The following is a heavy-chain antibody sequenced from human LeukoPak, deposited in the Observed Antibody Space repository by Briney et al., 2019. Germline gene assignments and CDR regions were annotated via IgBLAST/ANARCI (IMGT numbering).Heavy chain of an antibody. V-gene: IGHV4-39*01. CDR3: ARRENYYDSSGYSYDAFDI. CDR1: GGSISSSSYY. CDR2: IYYSGST. J-gene: IGHJ3*02. Sequence: SETLSLTCTVSGGSISSSSYYWGWIRQPPGKGLEWIGSIYYSGSTYYNPSLKSRVTISVDTSKNQFSLKLSSVTAADTAVYYCARRENYYDSSGYSYDAFDIWGQGTMVTVSS. D-gene: IGHD3-22*01.